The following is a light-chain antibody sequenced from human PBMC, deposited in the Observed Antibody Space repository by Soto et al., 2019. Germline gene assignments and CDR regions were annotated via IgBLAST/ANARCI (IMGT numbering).Light chain of an antibody. Sequence: QSVLTQPPSVSGAPGQRVTISCTGSSSNIGAGYHVHWYQQLPGTAPKLLIAHNNNRPSGVPDRFSVSKSDSSASLAITGLQPEDEADYYCQSYDSSLSGYVFGTGTKVTVL. V-gene: IGLV1-40*01. CDR2: HNN. CDR3: QSYDSSLSGYV. CDR1: SSNIGAGYH. J-gene: IGLJ1*01.